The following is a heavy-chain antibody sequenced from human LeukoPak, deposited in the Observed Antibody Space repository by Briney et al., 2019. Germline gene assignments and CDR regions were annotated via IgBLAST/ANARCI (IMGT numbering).Heavy chain of an antibody. D-gene: IGHD6-6*01. CDR3: AKIPEYSSSEAA. Sequence: GGTLRLSCAASGFTFNTYSMNWVRQAPGKGLEWISYISSSSTSMYYADSVKGRFTISRDNAENSLYLQMHSLRAEDTAVYYCAKIPEYSSSEAAWGQGTLVTVSS. CDR2: ISSSSTSM. CDR1: GFTFNTYS. V-gene: IGHV3-21*05. J-gene: IGHJ4*02.